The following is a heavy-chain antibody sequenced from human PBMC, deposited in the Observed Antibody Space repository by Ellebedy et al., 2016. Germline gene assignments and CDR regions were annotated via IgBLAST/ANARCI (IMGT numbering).Heavy chain of an antibody. CDR2: INPNSGGT. CDR3: ARGVPWGRWLQSLTFDY. V-gene: IGHV1-2*04. CDR1: GYTFTGYY. D-gene: IGHD5-24*01. Sequence: ASVKVSXXASGYTFTGYYMHWVRQAPGQGLEWMGWINPNSGGTNYAQKFQGWVTMTRDTSISTAYMELSRLRSDDTAVYYCARGVPWGRWLQSLTFDYWGQGTLVTVSS. J-gene: IGHJ4*02.